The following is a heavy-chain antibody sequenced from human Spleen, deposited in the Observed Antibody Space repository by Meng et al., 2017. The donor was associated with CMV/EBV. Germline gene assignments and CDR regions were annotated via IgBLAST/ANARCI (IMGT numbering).Heavy chain of an antibody. CDR3: ARRYGDYGLYYFDS. Sequence: GESLKISCEGSGYTFTNYWIGWVRQLPGKGLEWMGIIYPGDSDTRYSPSFQGQVTISADKSINTAYLQWSSLKASDTPIYYCARRYGDYGLYYFDSWGQGTLVTVSS. D-gene: IGHD4-17*01. CDR2: IYPGDSDT. V-gene: IGHV5-51*01. CDR1: GYTFTNYW. J-gene: IGHJ4*02.